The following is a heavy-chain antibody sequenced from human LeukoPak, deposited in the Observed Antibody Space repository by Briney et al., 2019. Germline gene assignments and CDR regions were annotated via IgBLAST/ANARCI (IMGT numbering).Heavy chain of an antibody. D-gene: IGHD3-22*01. CDR1: GFTFSSYA. J-gene: IGHJ4*02. Sequence: GGSLRLSCAASGFTFSSYAMSWVRQAPGRGLEWVSAISGSGGSTYYADSVKGRLTISRDNSKNTLYLQMNSLRAEDTAVYYCAKDYDSSGYYPGYWGQGTLVTVSS. V-gene: IGHV3-23*01. CDR3: AKDYDSSGYYPGY. CDR2: ISGSGGST.